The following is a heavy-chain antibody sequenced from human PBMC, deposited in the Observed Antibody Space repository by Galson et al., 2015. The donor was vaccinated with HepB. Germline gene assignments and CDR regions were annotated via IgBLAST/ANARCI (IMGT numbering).Heavy chain of an antibody. V-gene: IGHV3-23*01. CDR3: AKEVREVDSSRFDY. D-gene: IGHD6-13*01. Sequence: SLRLSCAASGFTFSTYAMSWVRQAPGKGLEWVSAIRGSGVKTYYAKSVKGRFTISRDNSKSALYLHMKSLRDDDTALYYCAKEVREVDSSRFDYWGQGTLVTVSS. CDR2: IRGSGVKT. CDR1: GFTFSTYA. J-gene: IGHJ4*02.